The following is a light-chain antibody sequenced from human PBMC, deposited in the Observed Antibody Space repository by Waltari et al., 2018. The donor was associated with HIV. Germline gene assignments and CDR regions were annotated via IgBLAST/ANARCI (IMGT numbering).Light chain of an antibody. CDR1: SSAVGCYNY. Sequence: QSALTQPASVSGSPGQSITISCTGTSSAVGCYNYVSWYQQHPGKAPKLTRYEVSNRPAGVSNRFAGSKSGNTASLTISGLQAEDEADYYCSSYTSSSTLVVFGGGTKLTVL. CDR3: SSYTSSSTLVV. CDR2: EVS. V-gene: IGLV2-14*01. J-gene: IGLJ2*01.